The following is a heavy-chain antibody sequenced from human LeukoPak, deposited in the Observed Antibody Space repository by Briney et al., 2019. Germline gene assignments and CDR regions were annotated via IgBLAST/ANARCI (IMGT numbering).Heavy chain of an antibody. V-gene: IGHV4-31*03. CDR2: VYYSGST. CDR3: ARVFAPAMVKRTFDI. CDR1: AGSISISGYY. Sequence: PSETLSLTCTVSAGSISISGYYWGWIRQHPGRGLEFIGYVYYSGSTYYNPSLQGRVTISIDTSKNQFSLNLSSVTAADTAVYYCARVFAPAMVKRTFDIWGQGTKVTVSS. D-gene: IGHD5-18*01. J-gene: IGHJ3*02.